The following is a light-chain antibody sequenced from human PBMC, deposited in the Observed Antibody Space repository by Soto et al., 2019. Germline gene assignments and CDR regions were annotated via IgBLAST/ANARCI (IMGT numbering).Light chain of an antibody. J-gene: IGKJ1*01. V-gene: IGKV1-5*03. CDR3: QHYNSYSEA. Sequence: DIQMTQSPSTLSGPVGDRVTITCRASQTISSWLAWYQQKPGKAPKLLIYKASTLKSGVPSRFSGSGSGTEITLTISSLQTDDFATYYCQHYNSYSEAFGQGTKVELK. CDR2: KAS. CDR1: QTISSW.